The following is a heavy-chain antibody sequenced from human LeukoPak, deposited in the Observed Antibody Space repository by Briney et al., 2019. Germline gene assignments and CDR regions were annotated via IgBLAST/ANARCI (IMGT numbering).Heavy chain of an antibody. V-gene: IGHV1-69*05. CDR1: GGTFSSYA. D-gene: IGHD2-15*01. CDR3: ARGDGYCSGGSCMIFDY. J-gene: IGHJ4*02. Sequence: SVKVSCKASGGTFSSYAISWVRQAPGQGLEWMGGIIPIFGTANYAQKLQGRVTMTTDTSTSTGYMELRSLRSDDTAVYYCARGDGYCSGGSCMIFDYWGQGTLVTVSS. CDR2: IIPIFGTA.